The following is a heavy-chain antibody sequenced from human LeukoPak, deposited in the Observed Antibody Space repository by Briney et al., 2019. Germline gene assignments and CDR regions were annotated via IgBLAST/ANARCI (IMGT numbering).Heavy chain of an antibody. V-gene: IGHV3-66*01. D-gene: IGHD3-22*01. CDR2: IYSGGST. CDR3: ANYYYDSSGQGFDY. J-gene: IGHJ4*02. Sequence: GGSLRLSCAASGFTVSSNYMSWVRQAPGKGLEWVSVIYSGGSTYYADSVKGRFTISRDNSKNTLYLQMNSLRAEDTAVYYCANYYYDSSGQGFDYWGQGTLVTVSS. CDR1: GFTVSSNY.